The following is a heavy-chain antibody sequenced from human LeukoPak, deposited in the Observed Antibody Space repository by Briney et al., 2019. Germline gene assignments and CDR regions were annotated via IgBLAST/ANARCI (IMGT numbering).Heavy chain of an antibody. CDR3: ARDQETYYYDSSGYIN. CDR1: GFTFSSYW. J-gene: IGHJ4*02. V-gene: IGHV3-74*01. CDR2: INSDGSST. D-gene: IGHD3-22*01. Sequence: GGSLRLSCAASGFTFSSYWMHWVRHAPGKGLVWVSRINSDGSSTSYADSVKGRFTISRDNAKNTLYLQMNSLRAEDTAVYYCARDQETYYYDSSGYINWGQGTLVTVSS.